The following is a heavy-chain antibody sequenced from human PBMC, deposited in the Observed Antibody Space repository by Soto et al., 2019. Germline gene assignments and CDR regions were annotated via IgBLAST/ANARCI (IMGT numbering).Heavy chain of an antibody. D-gene: IGHD6-19*01. CDR1: GFTFSSYS. CDR3: ASRYSSGWYGFDP. Sequence: EVQLVESGGGLVQPGGSLRLSCAASGFTFSSYSMNWVRQAPGKGLEWVSYISSSSSTIYYADSVKGRFTIARDNAKNSLYLQMSSLRAEDTAVYYCASRYSSGWYGFDPWGQGTLVTFSS. J-gene: IGHJ5*02. CDR2: ISSSSSTI. V-gene: IGHV3-48*01.